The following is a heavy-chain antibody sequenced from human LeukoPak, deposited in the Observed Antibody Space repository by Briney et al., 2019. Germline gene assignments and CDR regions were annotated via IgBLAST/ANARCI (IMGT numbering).Heavy chain of an antibody. V-gene: IGHV1-3*01. Sequence: ASVEASCKASGYTFTSYAMHWVRQAPGQRLEWMGWINAGNGNTKYSQKFQGRVTITRDTSASTAYMELSSLRSEDTAVYYCARAGLRYYSHFDYWGQGTLVTVSS. CDR1: GYTFTSYA. D-gene: IGHD2/OR15-2a*01. J-gene: IGHJ4*02. CDR3: ARAGLRYYSHFDY. CDR2: INAGNGNT.